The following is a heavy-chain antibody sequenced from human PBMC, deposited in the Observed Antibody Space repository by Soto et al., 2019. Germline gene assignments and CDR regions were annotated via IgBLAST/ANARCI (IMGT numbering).Heavy chain of an antibody. CDR3: AKWGLSGHGMDV. V-gene: IGHV3-30*18. J-gene: IGHJ6*02. CDR1: GYIFSNYG. D-gene: IGHD7-27*01. CDR2: TSYDGSKK. Sequence: QVQLVESGGGVVQPGRSLRLSCAASGYIFSNYGMHWVHQAPGKGLEGVAVTSYDGSKKYYADSVKGRFTISKDNSKNTVYLQMNSLRIEDTAVYYCAKWGLSGHGMDVWGQGTTVTVSS.